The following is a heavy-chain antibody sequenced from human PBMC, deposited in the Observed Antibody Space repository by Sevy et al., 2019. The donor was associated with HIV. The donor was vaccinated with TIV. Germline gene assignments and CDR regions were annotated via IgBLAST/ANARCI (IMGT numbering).Heavy chain of an antibody. CDR3: ARYFTIFGVVSGIDY. V-gene: IGHV3-21*01. CDR2: ISDDSRYI. Sequence: GGSLRLSCAASGFTFRSYSMHWVRQAPGKGLEWLSSISDDSRYIYYSDSVKGRFTISRANAKSSLYLQMNSLRVEDTAIYYCARYFTIFGVVSGIDYWGQGNLVTVSS. D-gene: IGHD3-3*01. J-gene: IGHJ4*02. CDR1: GFTFRSYS.